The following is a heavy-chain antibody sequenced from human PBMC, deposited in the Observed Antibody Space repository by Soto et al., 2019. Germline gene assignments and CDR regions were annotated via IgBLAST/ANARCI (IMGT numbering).Heavy chain of an antibody. Sequence: SETLSLTCTVSGGSISSGGYYWSWIRQHPGKGLEWIGYIYYSGSTYYNPSLKSRVTISVDTSKNQFSLKLSSVTAADTAVYYCARQMSYFWSGSYEDWFGPWGQGTLVTVSS. CDR3: ARQMSYFWSGSYEDWFGP. J-gene: IGHJ5*02. CDR1: GGSISSGGYY. CDR2: IYYSGST. V-gene: IGHV4-31*03. D-gene: IGHD3-3*01.